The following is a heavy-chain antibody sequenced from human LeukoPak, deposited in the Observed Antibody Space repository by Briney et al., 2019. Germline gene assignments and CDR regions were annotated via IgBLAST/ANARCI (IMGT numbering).Heavy chain of an antibody. V-gene: IGHV1-69*13. CDR1: GGTFSSYA. D-gene: IGHD3-22*01. Sequence: ASVKVSCKASGGTFSSYAISWVRQAPGQGLEWMGGIIPIFGTANYAQKFQGRVTITADESTSTAYMELSSLRSEDTAVYYCASPTRGTMMLGTAQQHWGQGTLVTVSS. J-gene: IGHJ1*01. CDR3: ASPTRGTMMLGTAQQH. CDR2: IIPIFGTA.